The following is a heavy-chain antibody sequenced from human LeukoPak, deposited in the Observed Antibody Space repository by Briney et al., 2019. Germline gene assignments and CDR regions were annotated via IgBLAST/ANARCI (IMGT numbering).Heavy chain of an antibody. CDR1: GGSFSGYY. J-gene: IGHJ4*02. Sequence: SETLSLTCAVYGGSFSGYYWSWLRQPPGKGLEWIGEINHSGSTNYNPSLKSRVTISVDTSKNQFSLKLSSVTAADTAVYYCARVGREGYSSSWHADYWGQGTLVTVSS. CDR3: ARVGREGYSSSWHADY. CDR2: INHSGST. D-gene: IGHD6-13*01. V-gene: IGHV4-34*01.